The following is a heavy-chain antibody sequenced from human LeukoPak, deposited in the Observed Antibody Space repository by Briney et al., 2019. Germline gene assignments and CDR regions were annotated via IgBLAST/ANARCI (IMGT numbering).Heavy chain of an antibody. Sequence: SETLSLTCAVYGGSFSGYYWRWIRQPPRKGLEGIGEINHSGSTNYNPSLKSRVTISVDTSKNQCSLKLSSVTAADTAVYYCAGGLGRWLQFSWFDPWGQGSLVTVSS. J-gene: IGHJ5*02. CDR3: AGGLGRWLQFSWFDP. D-gene: IGHD5-12*01. V-gene: IGHV4-34*01. CDR2: INHSGST. CDR1: GGSFSGYY.